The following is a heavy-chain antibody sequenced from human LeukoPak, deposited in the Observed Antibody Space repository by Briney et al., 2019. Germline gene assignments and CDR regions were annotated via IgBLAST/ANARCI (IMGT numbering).Heavy chain of an antibody. D-gene: IGHD3-22*01. CDR3: ARDPDSSGYSNWFDP. CDR2: IYYSGST. Sequence: SETLSLTCTVSGGSISSSSYYWGWIRQPPGKGLEWIGSIYYSGSTYYNPSLKSRVTISVDTSKNQFSLKLSSVTAADTAVYYCARDPDSSGYSNWFDPWGQGTLVTVSS. J-gene: IGHJ5*02. CDR1: GGSISSSSYY. V-gene: IGHV4-39*07.